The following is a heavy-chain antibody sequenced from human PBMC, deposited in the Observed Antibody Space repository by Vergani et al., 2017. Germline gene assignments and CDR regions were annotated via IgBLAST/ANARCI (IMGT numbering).Heavy chain of an antibody. J-gene: IGHJ4*02. V-gene: IGHV3-11*04. Sequence: VQLVESGGGPVKPGGSLRLSCAASGFTFSDYYMTWIRQAPGKGLEWISYISGSGHTKYYADSVKGRFAISRDNAKNSLYLQMNNLRVEDTAVYYCARDLLPGTLLLLAYWGQGTQISVSS. CDR3: ARDLLPGTLLLLAY. CDR1: GFTFSDYY. D-gene: IGHD1-7*01. CDR2: ISGSGHTK.